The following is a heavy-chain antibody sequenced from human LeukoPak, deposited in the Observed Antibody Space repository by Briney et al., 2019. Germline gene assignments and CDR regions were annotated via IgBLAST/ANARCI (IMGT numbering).Heavy chain of an antibody. CDR1: GFTVSSNY. V-gene: IGHV3-53*01. CDR2: IYDADST. D-gene: IGHD2-2*01. Sequence: PGGSLRLSCAASGFTVSSNYMSWVRQAPGKGLEWVSSIYDADSTYYADSVKGRFTISRDNSKNMLYLQMNSLRAEDTAVYYCARDWGYCSGTSCHVFDYWGQGTLVTVSS. CDR3: ARDWGYCSGTSCHVFDY. J-gene: IGHJ4*02.